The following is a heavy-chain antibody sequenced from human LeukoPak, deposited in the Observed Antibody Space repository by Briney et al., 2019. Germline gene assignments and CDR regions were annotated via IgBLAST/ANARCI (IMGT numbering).Heavy chain of an antibody. Sequence: ASVKVSCKASGYTFSSYDINWVRQATGQGLEWMGWMNPSSGDTGYAQKFQGRVTMTRNTSISTAYMELSSLRSDDTAVYYCARRVLLYDILTAYSRYYSSYMDVWGRGTTVTVSS. CDR1: GYTFSSYD. V-gene: IGHV1-8*01. D-gene: IGHD3-9*01. CDR3: ARRVLLYDILTAYSRYYSSYMDV. CDR2: MNPSSGDT. J-gene: IGHJ6*03.